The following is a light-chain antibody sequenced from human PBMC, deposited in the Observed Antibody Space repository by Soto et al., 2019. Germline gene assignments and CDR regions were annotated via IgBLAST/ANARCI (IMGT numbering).Light chain of an antibody. Sequence: EILMTPSPSTLPVPPGERATLSCGAGQSVRGNLAWYQQKPGQAPRLLIYSASSRATGIPERFSGSGSGTDFTLTISRLEPEDFEVYYCQQYISSPRTFGQGTKVDIK. J-gene: IGKJ1*01. CDR1: QSVRGN. V-gene: IGKV3D-20*01. CDR2: SAS. CDR3: QQYISSPRT.